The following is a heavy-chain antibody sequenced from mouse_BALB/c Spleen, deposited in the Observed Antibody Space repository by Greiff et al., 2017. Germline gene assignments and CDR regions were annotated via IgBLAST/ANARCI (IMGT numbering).Heavy chain of an antibody. V-gene: IGHV1-69*02. CDR2: IDPSDSET. D-gene: IGHD3-1*01. Sequence: VQLQQPGAELVKPGAPVKLSCKASGYTFTSYWMNWVKQRPGRGLEWIGRIDPSDSETHYNQKFKDKATLTVDKSSSTAYIQLSSLTSEDSAVYYCARSGSPLYAMDYWGQGTSVTVSS. J-gene: IGHJ4*01. CDR3: ARSGSPLYAMDY. CDR1: GYTFTSYW.